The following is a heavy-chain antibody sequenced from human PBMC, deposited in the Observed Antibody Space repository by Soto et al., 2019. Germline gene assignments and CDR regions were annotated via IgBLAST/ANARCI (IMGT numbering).Heavy chain of an antibody. D-gene: IGHD3-22*01. J-gene: IGHJ4*02. CDR3: ARGNRYGSSGTDYPDFFDS. Sequence: SETLSLTCTVSGGSINHYYWTWIRPPPGQGLEWIGYDYYTGSANYNPSLRSRVTITGDTSKSPFSLKLNSLSAADTAVYYGARGNRYGSSGTDYPDFFDSWGRGTLVTVSS. CDR2: DYYTGSA. V-gene: IGHV4-59*01. CDR1: GGSINHYY.